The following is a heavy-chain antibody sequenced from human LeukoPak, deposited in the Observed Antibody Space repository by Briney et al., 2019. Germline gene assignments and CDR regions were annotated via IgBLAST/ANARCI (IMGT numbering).Heavy chain of an antibody. CDR2: IYPGESDT. CDR3: ARLTRYSGSYYGDY. J-gene: IGHJ4*02. CDR1: GYRFTSYW. Sequence: GESLKISCKGSGYRFTSYWIGWVRQMPGKGLEWMGIIYPGESDTRYSPSFQGQVTISADKSISTAYLQWSSLKASDTAMYYCARLTRYSGSYYGDYWGQGTLVTVSS. D-gene: IGHD1-26*01. V-gene: IGHV5-51*01.